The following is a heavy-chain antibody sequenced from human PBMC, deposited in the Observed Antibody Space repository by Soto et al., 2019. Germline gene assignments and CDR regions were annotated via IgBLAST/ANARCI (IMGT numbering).Heavy chain of an antibody. J-gene: IGHJ4*02. CDR3: AKGSGKLWFGELRNYFDS. Sequence: GGSLRLSCAASGFSFGNYAMSWVRQAPGKGLEWVSGISSSGLSIFCADSVKGRFTISRDNSQNTVHLQMNILGDEDAGVYYCAKGSGKLWFGELRNYFDSWGQGTLVTVSS. CDR1: GFSFGNYA. D-gene: IGHD3-10*01. V-gene: IGHV3-23*01. CDR2: ISSSGLSI.